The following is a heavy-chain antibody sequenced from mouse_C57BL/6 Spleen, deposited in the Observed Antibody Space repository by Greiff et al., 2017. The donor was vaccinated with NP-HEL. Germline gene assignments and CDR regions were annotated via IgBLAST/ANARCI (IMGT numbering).Heavy chain of an antibody. D-gene: IGHD2-5*01. CDR1: GFTFSSYT. V-gene: IGHV5-9*01. CDR2: ISGGGGNT. Sequence: EVQLVESGGGLVKPGGSLKLSCAASGFTFSSYTMSWVRQTPEKRLEWVATISGGGGNTYYPDSVKGRFTISRDNAKNTLYLQMSSLRSEDTALYYCARQTIVNYFDYWGQGTTLTVSS. CDR3: ARQTIVNYFDY. J-gene: IGHJ2*01.